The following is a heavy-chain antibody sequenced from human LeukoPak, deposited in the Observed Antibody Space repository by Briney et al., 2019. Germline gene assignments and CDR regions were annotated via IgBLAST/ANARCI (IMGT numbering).Heavy chain of an antibody. CDR1: GYTFSDYY. CDR2: ISSSGSTI. J-gene: IGHJ6*04. V-gene: IGHV3-11*04. Sequence: GGSLRLSRAASGYTFSDYYISWTRQAPGRGLEGGSYISSSGSTIYYADSVTGRFTISRDNAKNSLYLQMNSLRAEDTAVYYCARDPSVFDFWSGYSGVWGKGTTVTVSS. CDR3: ARDPSVFDFWSGYSGV. D-gene: IGHD3-3*01.